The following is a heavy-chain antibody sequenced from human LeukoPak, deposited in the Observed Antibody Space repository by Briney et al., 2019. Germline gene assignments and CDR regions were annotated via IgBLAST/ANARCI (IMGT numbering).Heavy chain of an antibody. CDR3: ARGGYCSSTSCYDYYYYMDV. J-gene: IGHJ6*03. CDR2: INHSGST. CDR1: GGSFSGYY. Sequence: PSETLSLTCAVYGGSFSGYYWNWIHQPPGKGLEWIGEINHSGSTNYNPSLKSRVTISVDTSKNQFSLNLGSVTAADTAVYYCARGGYCSSTSCYDYYYYMDVWGKGATVTVSS. D-gene: IGHD2-2*01. V-gene: IGHV4-34*01.